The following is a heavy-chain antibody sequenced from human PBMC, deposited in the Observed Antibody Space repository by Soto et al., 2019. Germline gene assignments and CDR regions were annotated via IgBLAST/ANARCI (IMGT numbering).Heavy chain of an antibody. J-gene: IGHJ6*03. Sequence: GGSLRLSCEASGFTFGAYSMNWVRQAPGKGLEWVSYISSRSSTIEYADSVKGRFIVSRDNAKNSLYLQLNSLTVEDTAVYYCASGLDTSMEHRFFSYYMDLWGKGTTVTVSS. V-gene: IGHV3-48*01. D-gene: IGHD5-18*01. CDR3: ASGLDTSMEHRFFSYYMDL. CDR1: GFTFGAYS. CDR2: ISSRSSTI.